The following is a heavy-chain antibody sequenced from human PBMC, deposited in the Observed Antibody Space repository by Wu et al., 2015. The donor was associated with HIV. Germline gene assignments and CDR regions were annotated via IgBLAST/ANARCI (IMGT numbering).Heavy chain of an antibody. J-gene: IGHJ3*02. CDR1: GGTFSRNA. CDR2: IIPFFGIA. CDR3: ATTNRDQLLSHGRTTGGLLAFDI. Sequence: QVQLVQSEAEVKKPGSSVKVSCKGSGGTFSRNAISWVRQAPGQGLEWMGGIIPFFGIANYAQNFQGRVTITVDDSTSTAYMQLNSLRSGDTAVFYCATTNRDQLLSHGRTTGGLLAFDIWGQGTVVTVSS. D-gene: IGHD2-2*01. V-gene: IGHV1-69*12.